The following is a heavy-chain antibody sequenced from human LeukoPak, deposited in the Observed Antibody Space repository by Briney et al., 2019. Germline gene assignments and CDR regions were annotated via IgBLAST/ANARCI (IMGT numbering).Heavy chain of an antibody. CDR2: ISGRGGST. CDR3: AKYITIDAFDI. J-gene: IGHJ3*02. V-gene: IGHV3-23*01. CDR1: GFSFSTYA. D-gene: IGHD3-10*01. Sequence: GGSLRLSCAASGFSFSTYAMSWVRQAPGKGLEWVSAISGRGGSTYYADSVKGRFTISRDNSKDTLYLQMNSLRAEDTAVYYCAKYITIDAFDIWGQGTMVTVSS.